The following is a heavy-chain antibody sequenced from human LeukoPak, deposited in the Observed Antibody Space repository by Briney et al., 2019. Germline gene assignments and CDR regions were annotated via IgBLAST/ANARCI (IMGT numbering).Heavy chain of an antibody. CDR1: GFTFSNYG. CDR2: ISYDASNK. CDR3: AKDKANGSGGLLIDY. J-gene: IGHJ4*02. Sequence: QPGGSLRLSCAASGFTFSNYGMHWVRQAPGKGLEWVAVISYDASNKYYADSVKGRFTISRDNSKNTLYLQMDSLRPEDTSVYYCAKDKANGSGGLLIDYWGQGTLVTVSS. D-gene: IGHD3-10*01. V-gene: IGHV3-30*18.